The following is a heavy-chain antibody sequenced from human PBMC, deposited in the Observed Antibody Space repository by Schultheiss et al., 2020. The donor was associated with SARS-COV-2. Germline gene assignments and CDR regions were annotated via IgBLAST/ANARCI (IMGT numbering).Heavy chain of an antibody. CDR1: GFTFSSYA. D-gene: IGHD3-3*01. V-gene: IGHV3-47*01. Sequence: GGSLRLSCAASGFTFSSYALHWVRRAPGKGLEWVSAIGTGGDTYYADSVMGRFTISRDNAKNSLYLQMNSLRAEDTAVYYCVRFLEWRYYYYMDVWGKGNPGHRLL. CDR3: VRFLEWRYYYYMDV. CDR2: IGTGGDT. J-gene: IGHJ6*03.